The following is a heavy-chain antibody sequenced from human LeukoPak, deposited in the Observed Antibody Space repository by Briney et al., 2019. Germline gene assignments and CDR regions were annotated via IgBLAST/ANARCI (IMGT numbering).Heavy chain of an antibody. J-gene: IGHJ6*02. V-gene: IGHV3-74*01. D-gene: IGHD1-7*01. CDR1: GSTLSSSW. CDR2: ISSGGGSR. CDR3: ARDSGTQGPYYYGLDV. Sequence: GGSLRLSCAASGSTLSSSWMPWVRQVPGRGLVWVSRISSGGGSRDYADSVKGRFTISRDNAKTTLYLQMNSLRPEDTAVYYCARDSGTQGPYYYGLDVWGQGTTVTVSS.